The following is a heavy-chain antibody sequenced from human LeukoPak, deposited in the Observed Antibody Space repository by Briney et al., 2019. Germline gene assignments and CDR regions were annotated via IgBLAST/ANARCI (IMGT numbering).Heavy chain of an antibody. D-gene: IGHD6-13*01. CDR1: GFTFSDYY. J-gene: IGHJ4*02. CDR2: ISSSSSYT. Sequence: GGSLRLSCAASGFTFSDYYMRRIRQAPGKGLEWVSYISSSSSYTNYADSVKGRFTISRDNAKNSLYLQMNSLRAEDTAVYYCARDGGAAAGTFEYYFDYWGQGTLVTVSS. V-gene: IGHV3-11*06. CDR3: ARDGGAAAGTFEYYFDY.